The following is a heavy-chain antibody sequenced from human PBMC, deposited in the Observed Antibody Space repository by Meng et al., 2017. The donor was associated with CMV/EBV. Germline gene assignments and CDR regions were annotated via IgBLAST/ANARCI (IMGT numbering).Heavy chain of an antibody. CDR2: IISIFGTA. Sequence: SVKVSCKASGGTFSSYAISWVRQAPGQGLEWMGGIISIFGTANYAQKFQGRVTITTDESTSTAYMELSSLRSEDTAVYYCARSDTIFGVAYYYYGMDVWGQGTTVTVSS. CDR3: ARSDTIFGVAYYYYGMDV. CDR1: GGTFSSYA. J-gene: IGHJ6*02. V-gene: IGHV1-69*05. D-gene: IGHD3-3*01.